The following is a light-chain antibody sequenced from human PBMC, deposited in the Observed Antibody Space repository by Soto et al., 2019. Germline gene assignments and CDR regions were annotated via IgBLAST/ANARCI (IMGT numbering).Light chain of an antibody. CDR1: QGITNW. J-gene: IGKJ4*01. Sequence: DIQMIQSPSSVSASIGDRVTITCRASQGITNWLAWYQQKPGKAPKLLIYGASNLQSGVPSRFSGSVFGTDFTLTISSLQPEDFATYYCQQANSFFSLTFGGGTKVEIK. CDR3: QQANSFFSLT. CDR2: GAS. V-gene: IGKV1-12*02.